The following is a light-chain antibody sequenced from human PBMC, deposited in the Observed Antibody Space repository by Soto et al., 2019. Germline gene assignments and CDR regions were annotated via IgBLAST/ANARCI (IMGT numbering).Light chain of an antibody. Sequence: QSALTQPASVSGAPGQSITISCTGTSSDVGGYNFVSWYQQHPGKAPKLMIYEVTNRPSGVSSRFSGSKSGKTASLTISGLQCEDEADYFCSSYARQNTRVFGGGTKLTVL. J-gene: IGLJ3*02. V-gene: IGLV2-14*01. CDR1: SSDVGGYNF. CDR2: EVT. CDR3: SSYARQNTRV.